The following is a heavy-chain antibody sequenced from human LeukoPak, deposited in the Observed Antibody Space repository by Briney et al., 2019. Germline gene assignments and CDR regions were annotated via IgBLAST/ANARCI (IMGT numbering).Heavy chain of an antibody. D-gene: IGHD3-10*01. CDR1: GGSFSGYY. CDR3: GLSMVRALSPDY. V-gene: IGHV3-74*03. Sequence: ETLSLTCAVYGGSFSGYYWSWIRQPPGKGLVWVSGINSDGSSTKYADSVKGRFTISRDNAKNTLYLQMDSLRDEDTAVYYCGLSMVRALSPDYWGQGTLVTVSS. J-gene: IGHJ4*02. CDR2: INSDGSST.